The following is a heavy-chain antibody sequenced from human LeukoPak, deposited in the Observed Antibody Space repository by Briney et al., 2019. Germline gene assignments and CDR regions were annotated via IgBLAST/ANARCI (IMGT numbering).Heavy chain of an antibody. CDR2: INPNSGGT. V-gene: IGHV1-2*02. D-gene: IGHD4-17*01. CDR3: ARAGLHGDYAG. CDR1: GYTFTSYD. Sequence: ASVKVSCKASGYTFTSYDINWVRQAPGQGLEWMGWINPNSGGTNYAQKFQGRVTMTRDTSISTAYMELSRLRSDDTAVYYCARAGLHGDYAGWGQGTLVTVSS. J-gene: IGHJ4*02.